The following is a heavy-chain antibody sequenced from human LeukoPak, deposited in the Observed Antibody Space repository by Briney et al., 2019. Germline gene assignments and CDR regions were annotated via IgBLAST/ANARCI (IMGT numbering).Heavy chain of an antibody. V-gene: IGHV3-33*01. J-gene: IGHJ4*02. CDR1: GFTFSHYG. CDR3: ASPSNPPYSLLYDSGGYPSPTDY. CDR2: IWYDGSNE. Sequence: GGSLRLSCAASGFTFSHYGMHWVRQAPGKGLEWVAVIWYDGSNEYYADSVKGQFTISRDNSKNTLYLQMNSLRAEDTAVYYCASPSNPPYSLLYDSGGYPSPTDYWGQGTLVTVSS. D-gene: IGHD3-22*01.